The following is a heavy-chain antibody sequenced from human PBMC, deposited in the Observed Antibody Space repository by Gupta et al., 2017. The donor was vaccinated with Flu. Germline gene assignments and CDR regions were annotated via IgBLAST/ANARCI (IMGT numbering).Heavy chain of an antibody. V-gene: IGHV3-7*01. CDR2: IKQDGSEK. D-gene: IGHD5-18*01. J-gene: IGHJ6*02. CDR1: GFTFSSYW. Sequence: EVQLVESGGGLVQPGGSLRLSCAASGFTFSSYWMSWVRQAPGKGLEWVANIKQDGSEKYYVDSVKGRFTISRDNAKNSPYLQMNSLRAEDTAVYYCARDSVWIRLGSMDVWGQGTTVTVSS. CDR3: ARDSVWIRLGSMDV.